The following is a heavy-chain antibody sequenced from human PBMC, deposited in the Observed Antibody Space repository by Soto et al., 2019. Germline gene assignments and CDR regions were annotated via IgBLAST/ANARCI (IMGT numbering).Heavy chain of an antibody. D-gene: IGHD6-13*01. Sequence: EVQLVESGGGLVQPGGSLRLSCAASGFTFSSYWMSWVRQAPGKGLEWVANIKQDGSEKNYVDSVKGRFTISRDNAKNSLYLQVSSLRAEDTAVYYCARVECLVGSSWYYYYMDVWGKGTTVTVSS. CDR2: IKQDGSEK. J-gene: IGHJ6*03. CDR1: GFTFSSYW. V-gene: IGHV3-7*01. CDR3: ARVECLVGSSWYYYYMDV.